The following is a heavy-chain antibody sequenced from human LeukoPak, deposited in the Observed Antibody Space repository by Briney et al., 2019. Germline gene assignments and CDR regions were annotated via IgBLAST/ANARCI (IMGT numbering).Heavy chain of an antibody. CDR2: INHSGST. J-gene: IGHJ4*02. Sequence: KPSETLSLTCAVYGGSFSGYYWSWIRQPPGKGLEWIGEINHSGSTNYNPSLKSRVTISVDTSKNQFSLKLSSVTAADTAVYYCAREGRRAFMVRVGRGISFDYWGQGTLVTVSS. CDR3: AREGRRAFMVRVGRGISFDY. D-gene: IGHD3-10*01. CDR1: GGSFSGYY. V-gene: IGHV4-34*01.